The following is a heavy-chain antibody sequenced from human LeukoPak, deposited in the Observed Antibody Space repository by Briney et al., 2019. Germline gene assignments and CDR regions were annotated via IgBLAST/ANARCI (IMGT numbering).Heavy chain of an antibody. Sequence: SETLSLTCTVSGGSISSYYWGWIRQPPGKGLEWIGSIYYSGSTYYNPSLKSRVTISVDTSKNQFSLKLSSVTAADTAVYYCARESRGSALCCWGQGTLVTVSS. CDR1: GGSISSYY. CDR2: IYYSGST. J-gene: IGHJ4*02. V-gene: IGHV4-39*07. D-gene: IGHD2-21*01. CDR3: ARESRGSALCC.